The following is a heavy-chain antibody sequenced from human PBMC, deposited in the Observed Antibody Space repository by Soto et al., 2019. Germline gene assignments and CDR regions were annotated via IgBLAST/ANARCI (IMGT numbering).Heavy chain of an antibody. V-gene: IGHV4-59*01. J-gene: IGHJ6*02. CDR1: GGSISSYY. CDR2: IYYSGST. D-gene: IGHD3-3*01. CDR3: ATTLRLFYGMDV. Sequence: SEPLSLTCTVSGGSISSYYWSWIRQPPGKGLEWIGYIYYSGSTNYNPSLKSRVTISVDTSKNQFSLKLSSVTAADTAVYYCATTLRLFYGMDVWGQGTTVTVSS.